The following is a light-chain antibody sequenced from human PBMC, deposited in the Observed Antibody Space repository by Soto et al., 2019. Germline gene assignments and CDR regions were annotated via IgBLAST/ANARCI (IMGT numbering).Light chain of an antibody. J-gene: IGKJ1*01. CDR2: GAS. CDR3: QQYASALVWT. Sequence: EIVLTQSPGTLSLSPGERATLSCRASQSVSSSYLAWYQQKPGQAPRLLIYGASSRATGISDRCSGSGSGTDFTLTKSSLEHEDSAEYYCQQYASALVWTFGQATKVES. V-gene: IGKV3-20*01. CDR1: QSVSSSY.